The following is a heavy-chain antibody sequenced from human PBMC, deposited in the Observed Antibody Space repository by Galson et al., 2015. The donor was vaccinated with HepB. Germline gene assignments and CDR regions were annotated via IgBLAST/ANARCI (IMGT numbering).Heavy chain of an antibody. CDR3: ARDRLHSLDY. D-gene: IGHD2-15*01. V-gene: IGHV1-46*01. Sequence: SVKVSCKASGYTLTNYHFHWVRQAPGQGPEWMGKIFAGGGSTRYAERFQGRVTLTRDTSTSSVHMELRSLRIDDTAVYYCARDRLHSLDYWGPGSLVTVSS. CDR2: IFAGGGST. J-gene: IGHJ4*02. CDR1: GYTLTNYH.